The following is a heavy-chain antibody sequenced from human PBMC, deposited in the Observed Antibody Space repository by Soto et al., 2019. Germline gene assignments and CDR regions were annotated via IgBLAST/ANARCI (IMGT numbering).Heavy chain of an antibody. CDR2: ISGSGGST. V-gene: IGHV3-23*01. J-gene: IGHJ4*02. CDR3: AKDFRKGHSVDTAMVTNFDY. D-gene: IGHD5-18*01. Sequence: GGSLRLSCAASGFTFSSYAMSWVRQAPGKGLEWVSAISGSGGSTYYADSVKGRFTISRDNSKNTLYLQMNSLRAEGTAVYYCAKDFRKGHSVDTAMVTNFDYWGQGTLVTVSS. CDR1: GFTFSSYA.